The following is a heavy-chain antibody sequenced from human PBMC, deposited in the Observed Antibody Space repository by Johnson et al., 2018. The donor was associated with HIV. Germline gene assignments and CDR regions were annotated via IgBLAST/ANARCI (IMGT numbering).Heavy chain of an antibody. CDR3: ARPEIVEIPAGAFDI. V-gene: IGHV3-30*03. D-gene: IGHD2-2*01. CDR1: EFTFSTYG. Sequence: QVQLVESGGGVVQPGRSLRLSCAASEFTFSTYGMHWVRQAPGKGLEWVAVISYDGSNKYYADSVKGRFTISRDNSKNTLYLQMNSQRSEDTAVYYCARPEIVEIPAGAFDIWGQGTVVTVSS. J-gene: IGHJ3*02. CDR2: ISYDGSNK.